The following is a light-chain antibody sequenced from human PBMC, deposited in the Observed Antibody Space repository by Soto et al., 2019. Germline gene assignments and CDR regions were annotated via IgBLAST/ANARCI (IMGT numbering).Light chain of an antibody. CDR1: QSVLYSSNNKNY. Sequence: DIVMTQSPDSLAVSLGERATINCKSSQSVLYSSNNKNYLAWYQQRPGQPPKLLIYWASTRESGVPDRFSGSGSGTDFTLTITSLQAEDVAVYYSQQYESTPPTFGQGTKWEIK. CDR2: WAS. V-gene: IGKV4-1*01. CDR3: QQYESTPPT. J-gene: IGKJ2*01.